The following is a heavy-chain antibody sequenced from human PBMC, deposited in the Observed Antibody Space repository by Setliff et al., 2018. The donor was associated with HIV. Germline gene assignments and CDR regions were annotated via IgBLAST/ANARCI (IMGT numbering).Heavy chain of an antibody. Sequence: ASVKVSCKASGYTFTTYYIHWVRQAPGQGLEWMGIINPSGGSTSYAQKFQGRVTMTRDTSTSTVYMELSSLRSEDTAVYYRASTSDLYSSGWYYAYWGQGTLVTVSS. J-gene: IGHJ4*02. V-gene: IGHV1-46*01. D-gene: IGHD6-19*01. CDR3: ASTSDLYSSGWYYAY. CDR1: GYTFTTYY. CDR2: INPSGGST.